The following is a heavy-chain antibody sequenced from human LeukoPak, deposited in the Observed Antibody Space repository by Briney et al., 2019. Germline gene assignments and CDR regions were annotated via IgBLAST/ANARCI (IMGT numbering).Heavy chain of an antibody. V-gene: IGHV3-20*03. J-gene: IGHJ4*02. CDR2: INWNGGST. CDR1: GFTFDDYG. CDR3: GRDLGEYSSSWFDY. Sequence: GSLRLSXAASGFTFDDYGMSWVRQAPGKGLEWVSGINWNGGSTVYADSVKGRFTISRDNAKNSLYLQMNSLRAEDTALYYCGRDLGEYSSSWFDYWGQGTLVTVSS. D-gene: IGHD6-13*01.